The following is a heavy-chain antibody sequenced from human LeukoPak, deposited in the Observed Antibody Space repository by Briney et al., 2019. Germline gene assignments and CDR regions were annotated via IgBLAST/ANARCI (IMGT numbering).Heavy chain of an antibody. CDR2: ISSSSSYI. V-gene: IGHV3-21*01. J-gene: IGHJ4*02. CDR1: GFTFITYS. CDR3: ARNKKGDRYTYGHDY. Sequence: GGSLRLSCAASGFTFITYSMNWVRQAPGKGLEWVSSISSSSSYIYYADSMKGRFTISRDNAKNSLYLQMNSLRAEDTAVYYCARNKKGDRYTYGHDYWGQGTLVTVSS. D-gene: IGHD5-18*01.